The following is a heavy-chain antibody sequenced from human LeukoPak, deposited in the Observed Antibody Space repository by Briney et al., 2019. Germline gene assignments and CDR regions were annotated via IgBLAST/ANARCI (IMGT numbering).Heavy chain of an antibody. CDR1: GGSISGGSYY. J-gene: IGHJ4*02. D-gene: IGHD2-21*02. CDR3: ARESPYCGGDCYSRPNSYFDY. V-gene: IGHV4-61*02. CDR2: IYTSGST. Sequence: SETLSLTCAVSGGSISGGSYYWSWIRQPAGKGLEWIGRIYTSGSTNYNPSLKSRVTISVDTSKNQFSLKLSSVTAADTAVYYCARESPYCGGDCYSRPNSYFDYWGQGTLVTVSS.